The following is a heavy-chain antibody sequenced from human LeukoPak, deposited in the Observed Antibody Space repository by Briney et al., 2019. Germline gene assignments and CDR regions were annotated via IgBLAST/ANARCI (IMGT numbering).Heavy chain of an antibody. CDR1: GFTFDDYA. D-gene: IGHD4-17*01. V-gene: IGHV3-9*01. CDR3: ASWDYGGSCY. J-gene: IGHJ4*02. CDR2: ISWNSGSI. Sequence: PGGSLRLSCAASGFTFDDYAMHWVRQAPGKGLEWVSGISWNSGSIGYADSVKGRFTISRDNAKNSLYLQMNSLRAEDTAVYYCASWDYGGSCYWGQGTLVTVSS.